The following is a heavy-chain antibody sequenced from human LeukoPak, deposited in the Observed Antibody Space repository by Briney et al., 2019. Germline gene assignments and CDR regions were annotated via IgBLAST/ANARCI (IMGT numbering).Heavy chain of an antibody. D-gene: IGHD6-19*01. CDR1: GGSISSYY. CDR3: ARLHIEYSSGWYANWFDP. CDR2: IYTSGST. V-gene: IGHV4-4*07. J-gene: IGHJ5*02. Sequence: SETPSLTCTASGGSISSYYWSWIRQPAGKGLEWIGRIYTSGSTNYNPSLKSRVTMSVDTSKNQFSLKLSSVTAADTAVYYCARLHIEYSSGWYANWFDPWGQGTLVTVSS.